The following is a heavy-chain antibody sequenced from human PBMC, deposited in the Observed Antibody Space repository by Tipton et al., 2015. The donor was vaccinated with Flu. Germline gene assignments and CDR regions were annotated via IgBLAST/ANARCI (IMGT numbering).Heavy chain of an antibody. CDR3: TRGGSTFDS. CDR2: VYHSGGT. CDR1: GDSINSYF. Sequence: GLVKPSETLSLTCIVSGDSINSYFWSWIRQPPGKGLEWIGYVYHSGGTKYNPSLESRVTMSVDTSRSQISLKLTSVTAADTAMYYCTRGGSTFDSWGRGTLATVSS. D-gene: IGHD3-10*01. J-gene: IGHJ4*02. V-gene: IGHV4-59*01.